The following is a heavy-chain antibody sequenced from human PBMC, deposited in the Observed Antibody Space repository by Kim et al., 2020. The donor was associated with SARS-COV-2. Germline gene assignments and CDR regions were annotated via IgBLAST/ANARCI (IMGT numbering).Heavy chain of an antibody. CDR1: GDTFSNYA. V-gene: IGHV1-69*06. CDR3: ARDRDFCSSTSCYNWFDP. J-gene: IGHJ5*02. Sequence: SLKVSCKVSGDTFSNYAISWVRQAPGQGLEWMGGIIPLFGTPNYAQKFQGRVTLTADKSTRTAYMELSNLRSDDTAVYYCARDRDFCSSTSCYNWFDPWGQGTLVTVSS. D-gene: IGHD2-2*01. CDR2: IIPLFGTP.